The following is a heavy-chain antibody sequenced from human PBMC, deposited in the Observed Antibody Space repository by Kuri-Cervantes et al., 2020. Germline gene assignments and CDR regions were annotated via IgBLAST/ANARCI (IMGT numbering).Heavy chain of an antibody. CDR1: GFTFSSYD. Sequence: GGSLRLSCAASGFTFSSYDMHWVRQATGKGLEWVSAIGTAGDTYYPGSVKGRFTISRDNAENSLYLQMSSLRDEDTAVYYCARGTYSSSTGTMDVWGQGNTVTVSS. J-gene: IGHJ6*02. D-gene: IGHD6-13*01. CDR2: IGTAGDT. CDR3: ARGTYSSSTGTMDV. V-gene: IGHV3-13*01.